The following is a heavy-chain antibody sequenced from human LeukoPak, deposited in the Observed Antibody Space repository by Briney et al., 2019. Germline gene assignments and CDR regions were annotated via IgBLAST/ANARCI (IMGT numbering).Heavy chain of an antibody. CDR3: ARHFRDCSSTSCLYWYFDL. D-gene: IGHD2-2*01. J-gene: IGHJ2*01. CDR1: GYSFTSYW. V-gene: IGHV5-51*01. CDR2: IYPGDSDT. Sequence: GESLKISRKGSGYSFTSYWIGWVRPMPGKGPEWIGIIYPGDSDTRYSPSFQGQVTISADKSISTAYLQWSSLKASDTAMYYCARHFRDCSSTSCLYWYFDLWGRGTLVTVSS.